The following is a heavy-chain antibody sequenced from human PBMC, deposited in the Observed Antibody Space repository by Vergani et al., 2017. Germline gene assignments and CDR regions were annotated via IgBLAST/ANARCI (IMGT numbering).Heavy chain of an antibody. V-gene: IGHV4-4*07. J-gene: IGHJ6*03. CDR2: IYSSGST. CDR1: GGSISSYY. D-gene: IGHD3-9*01. Sequence: QVQLQESGPGLVKPSETLSLTCTVFGGSISSYYWSWIRQPAGKGLEWIGRIYSSGSTNYNPSLKSRVTMSVDTSKNQFSLKLSSVTAADTAVYYCASTVRYDILPDSYYYYYMDVWGKGTTVTVSS. CDR3: ASTVRYDILPDSYYYYYMDV.